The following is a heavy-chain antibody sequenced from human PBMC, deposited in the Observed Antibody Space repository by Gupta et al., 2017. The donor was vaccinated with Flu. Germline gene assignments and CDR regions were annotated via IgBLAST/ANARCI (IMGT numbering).Heavy chain of an antibody. D-gene: IGHD2-21*01. J-gene: IGHJ4*02. CDR2: INSDGNT. CDR3: VKGGPLARIPDY. Sequence: TFSCCTMAWVRQAPGTGLQWVSSINSDGNTYYTDSVKGRFIISRDYSKNMLYLQMNSLAAEDTAIYYCVKGGPLARIPDYWGQGALGHRLL. CDR1: TFSCCT. V-gene: IGHV3-23*01.